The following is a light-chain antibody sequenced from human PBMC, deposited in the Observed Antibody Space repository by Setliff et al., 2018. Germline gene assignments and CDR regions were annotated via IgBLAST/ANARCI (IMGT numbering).Light chain of an antibody. V-gene: IGLV2-14*03. CDR3: NAYTSGTTYV. J-gene: IGLJ1*01. CDR2: GVS. Sequence: SALTQPASVSGSPGQSITISCSGTSSDDGSYDLVSWYQQHPGKAPKLIIYGVSDRPSGVSNRFSGSKSGNTASLTISGLQTEDEADYYCNAYTSGTTYVFGTGTKVTVL. CDR1: SSDDGSYDL.